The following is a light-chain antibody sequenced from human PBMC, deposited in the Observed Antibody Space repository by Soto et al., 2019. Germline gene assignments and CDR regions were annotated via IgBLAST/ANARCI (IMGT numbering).Light chain of an antibody. CDR3: MQVVRPPFS. CDR1: QSLLYSNGYHY. CDR2: LGS. V-gene: IGKV2-28*01. J-gene: IGKJ2*03. Sequence: DIVLTQSPLSLVVTPGEPASISCRSSQSLLYSNGYHYLDWYLQKPGQSPQLLIYLGSNRASGVPDRFSGSGSGTDFTLKISRVEAEDVGVFYCMQVVRPPFSFGQGTKLEI.